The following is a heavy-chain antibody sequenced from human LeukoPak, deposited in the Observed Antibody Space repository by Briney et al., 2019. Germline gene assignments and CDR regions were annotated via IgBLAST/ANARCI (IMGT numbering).Heavy chain of an antibody. Sequence: GRSLRLSCAASGFTFSSYGMHWVRQAPGKGLEWVAVISYDGSNKYYADSVKGRFTISRDNSKNTLYLQMNSLRAEDTAVYYCAKEKAAADQTFDYWGQGTRVTVSS. CDR1: GFTFSSYG. CDR3: AKEKAAADQTFDY. J-gene: IGHJ4*02. D-gene: IGHD6-13*01. CDR2: ISYDGSNK. V-gene: IGHV3-30*18.